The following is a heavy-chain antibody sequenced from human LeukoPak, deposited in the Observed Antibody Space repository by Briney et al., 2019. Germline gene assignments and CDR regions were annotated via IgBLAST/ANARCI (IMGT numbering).Heavy chain of an antibody. J-gene: IGHJ6*02. V-gene: IGHV3-21*01. CDR1: GFTFSNYW. CDR2: ISSSSSYI. D-gene: IGHD3-9*01. CDR3: ARGDYDILTGYSPPYYYGMDV. Sequence: GGSLRLSCAASGFTFSNYWMSWVRQAPGKGLEWVSSISSSSSYIYYADSVKGRFTISRDNAKNSLYLQMNSLRAEDTAVYYCARGDYDILTGYSPPYYYGMDVWGQGTTVTVSS.